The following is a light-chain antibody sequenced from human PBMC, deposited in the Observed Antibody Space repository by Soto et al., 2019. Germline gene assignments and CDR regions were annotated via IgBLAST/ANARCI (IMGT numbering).Light chain of an antibody. CDR2: AAS. Sequence: AIQMTQSPSSLSASIGDRVTVTCRASQGIRNDLGWYQQKPGKPPKLLIYAASTLQSGVPSRFSGSSSGTGFTLTISSLQPEDFATYYCLQDYNYPLTFGQGTKLEIK. V-gene: IGKV1-6*01. J-gene: IGKJ2*01. CDR3: LQDYNYPLT. CDR1: QGIRND.